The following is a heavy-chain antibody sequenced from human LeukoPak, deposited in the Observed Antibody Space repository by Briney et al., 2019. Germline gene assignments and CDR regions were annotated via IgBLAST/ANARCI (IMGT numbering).Heavy chain of an antibody. CDR3: ARDIYSSSPEGVDV. CDR2: ISTTGSTI. J-gene: IGHJ6*02. CDR1: GFTFTDYY. V-gene: IGHV3-11*01. D-gene: IGHD6-6*01. Sequence: GGSLRLSCVASGFTFTDYYMSWIRLAPGKGLEWVSYISTTGSTIYYAVSVKGRFTISRDNARNSVFLQMNSLRGEDTAVYYCARDIYSSSPEGVDVWGQGTTVTVSS.